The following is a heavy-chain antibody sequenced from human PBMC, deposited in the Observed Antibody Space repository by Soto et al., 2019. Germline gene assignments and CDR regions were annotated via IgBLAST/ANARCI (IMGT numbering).Heavy chain of an antibody. Sequence: GGSLRLSCAASGFTFSSYGMHWVRQAPGKGMEWVAVIWYDGSNKYYADSVKGRFTISRDNSKNTLYLQMNSLRAVETAVYYCARDCTSTSCNFYGMDVWGHGT. V-gene: IGHV3-33*01. D-gene: IGHD2-2*01. CDR3: ARDCTSTSCNFYGMDV. CDR2: IWYDGSNK. CDR1: GFTFSSYG. J-gene: IGHJ6*02.